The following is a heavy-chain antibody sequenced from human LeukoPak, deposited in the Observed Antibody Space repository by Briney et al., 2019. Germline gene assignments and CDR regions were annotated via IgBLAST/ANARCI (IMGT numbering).Heavy chain of an antibody. Sequence: ASVKVSCKASGYTFTSYGISWVRQAPGQGLEWMGWISAYNGNTNYAQKLQGRVTMTTDTSTSTAYMELSSLRSEDTAVYYCARDRRARWLCYFDYWGQGTLVTVSS. J-gene: IGHJ4*02. CDR3: ARDRRARWLCYFDY. D-gene: IGHD5-24*01. V-gene: IGHV1-18*01. CDR1: GYTFTSYG. CDR2: ISAYNGNT.